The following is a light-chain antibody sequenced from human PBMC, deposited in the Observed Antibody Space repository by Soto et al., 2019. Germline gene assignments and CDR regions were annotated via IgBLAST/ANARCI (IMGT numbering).Light chain of an antibody. Sequence: DIQMTQSPSTLSAFVGDIVTITCRASQSIDTALAWYQQKPGKAPNLLIYRASNLESGVPPWFSGSGSGTEFTLAISSLQPDDFATYYCQQYGRFLTFGQGTRLELK. V-gene: IGKV1-5*03. CDR1: QSIDTA. CDR3: QQYGRFLT. CDR2: RAS. J-gene: IGKJ2*01.